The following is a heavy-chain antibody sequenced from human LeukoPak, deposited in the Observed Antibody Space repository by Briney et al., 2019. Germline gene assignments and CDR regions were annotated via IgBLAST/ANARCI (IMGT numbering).Heavy chain of an antibody. V-gene: IGHV4-34*01. J-gene: IGHJ4*02. CDR2: INHSGST. CDR1: GGSFSGYY. Sequence: SETLSLTCVVYGGSFSGYYWSWIRQPPGKGLEWIGEINHSGSTNYNPSLKSRVTISVDTSKNQFSLKLSSVTAADTAVYYCARGYRAYGDLDYWGQGTLVTVSS. CDR3: ARGYRAYGDLDY. D-gene: IGHD4-17*01.